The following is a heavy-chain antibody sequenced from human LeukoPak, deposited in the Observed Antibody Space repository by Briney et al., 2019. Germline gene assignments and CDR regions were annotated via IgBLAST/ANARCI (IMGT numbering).Heavy chain of an antibody. Sequence: PGGSLRLSCAASGFTFSDYYMSWIRQAPGKGLEWVSYISSSGSTTYYADSVKGRFTISRDNSKNTLYLQMNSLRAEDTAVYYCAKDHRSGKVHWGQGTLVTVSS. J-gene: IGHJ4*02. CDR3: AKDHRSGKVH. CDR1: GFTFSDYY. V-gene: IGHV3-11*04. D-gene: IGHD2-15*01. CDR2: ISSSGSTT.